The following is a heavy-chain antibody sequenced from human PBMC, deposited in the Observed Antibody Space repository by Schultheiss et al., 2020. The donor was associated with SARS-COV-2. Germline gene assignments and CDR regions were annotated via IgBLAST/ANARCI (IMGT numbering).Heavy chain of an antibody. CDR3: ARDLVRFGGYYFDY. CDR1: GFTFSSYG. Sequence: GGSLRLSCAASGFTFSSYGVHWVRQAPGKGLEWVAVIWYDGSNKYYADSVKGRFTISRDNSKNTLYLQMNSLRAEDTAVYYCARDLVRFGGYYFDYWGQGTLVTVSS. J-gene: IGHJ4*02. V-gene: IGHV3-33*08. D-gene: IGHD3-10*01. CDR2: IWYDGSNK.